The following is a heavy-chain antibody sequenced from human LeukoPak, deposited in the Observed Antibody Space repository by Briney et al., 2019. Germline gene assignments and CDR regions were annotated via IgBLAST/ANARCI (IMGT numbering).Heavy chain of an antibody. J-gene: IGHJ6*03. V-gene: IGHV1-69*13. D-gene: IGHD6-19*01. Sequence: PLASVKVSCKASGYTFTGYYLHWVRQAPGQGLEWMGGIIPIFGTANYAQKFQGRVTITADESTSTAYMELSSLRSEDTAVYYCARDFVIAVADGNYYYYMDVWGKGTTVTISS. CDR2: IIPIFGTA. CDR1: GYTFTGYY. CDR3: ARDFVIAVADGNYYYYMDV.